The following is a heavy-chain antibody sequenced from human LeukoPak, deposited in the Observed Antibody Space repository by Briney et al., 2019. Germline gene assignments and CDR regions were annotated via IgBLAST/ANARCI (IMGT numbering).Heavy chain of an antibody. Sequence: ASVKVSCKASGYIFTGYYMHWVRQAPGQGLEWMGWINPNSGGTNYAQKFQGRVTMTRDTSISTAYMELSRLRSDDTAVYYCARVHCSSTSCYSGHFGSLDYWGQGTLVTVSS. CDR3: ARVHCSSTSCYSGHFGSLDY. CDR1: GYIFTGYY. D-gene: IGHD2-2*01. CDR2: INPNSGGT. V-gene: IGHV1-2*02. J-gene: IGHJ4*02.